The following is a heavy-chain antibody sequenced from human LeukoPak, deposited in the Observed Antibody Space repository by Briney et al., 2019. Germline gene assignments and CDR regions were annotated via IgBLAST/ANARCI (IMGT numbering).Heavy chain of an antibody. CDR3: ARQSVRDGYNYGDY. CDR1: GYTFTSYA. J-gene: IGHJ4*02. Sequence: ASVKVSCKASGYTFTSYAMNWVRQAPGQGLEWMGWINTNTGNPTYAQGFTGRFVFSLDTSVSTAYLQITSLKAEDTAVYYCARQSVRDGYNYGDYWGQGTLVTVSS. D-gene: IGHD5-24*01. CDR2: INTNTGNP. V-gene: IGHV7-4-1*02.